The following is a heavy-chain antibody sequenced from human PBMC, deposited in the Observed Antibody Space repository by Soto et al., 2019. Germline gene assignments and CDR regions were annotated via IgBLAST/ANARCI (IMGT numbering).Heavy chain of an antibody. CDR2: ISYDGNNK. V-gene: IGHV3-30*18. D-gene: IGHD5-18*01. CDR3: AKPTLSYGEGLFDY. Sequence: QVQLVQSGGGVVQPGRSLRLSCAASGFTFSSYGMHWVRQAPGKGLEWVAVISYDGNNKYYADSVKGRFTISRDNSKNTLYLQMNSLRAADTAVYYCAKPTLSYGEGLFDYWGQGTLVTVSS. J-gene: IGHJ4*02. CDR1: GFTFSSYG.